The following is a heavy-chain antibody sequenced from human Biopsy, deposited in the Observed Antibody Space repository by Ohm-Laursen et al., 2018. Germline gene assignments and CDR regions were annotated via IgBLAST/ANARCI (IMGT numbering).Heavy chain of an antibody. V-gene: IGHV1-69*11. J-gene: IGHJ4*02. CDR2: IIPILRTT. CDR1: TGTFNSYG. Sequence: PVKVSCKAPTGTFNSYGIIWVRQAPGQGLEWMGRIIPILRTTAYAQTFLGRVTITADSPTSTVDMELTSLTSDDTAVYFCAREAIGYQLPCDDWGQGTLVTVSS. CDR3: AREAIGYQLPCDD. D-gene: IGHD2-2*01.